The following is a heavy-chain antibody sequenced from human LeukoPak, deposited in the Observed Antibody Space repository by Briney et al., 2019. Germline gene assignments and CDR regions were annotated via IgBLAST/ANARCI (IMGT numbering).Heavy chain of an antibody. Sequence: GESLKISCKASGYSFTSYWIAWVRQMPGKGLEYMGFIYPGGSDTRCGPSFEGQVTISADKSITTAYLQWSSLKASDTAIYYCARHVTYSSTSSYFDYWGQGTLVTVSS. D-gene: IGHD6-6*01. J-gene: IGHJ4*02. CDR3: ARHVTYSSTSSYFDY. CDR1: GYSFTSYW. CDR2: IYPGGSDT. V-gene: IGHV5-51*01.